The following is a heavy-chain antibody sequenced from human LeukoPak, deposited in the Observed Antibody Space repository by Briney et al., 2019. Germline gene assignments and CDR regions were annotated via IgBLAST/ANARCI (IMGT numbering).Heavy chain of an antibody. V-gene: IGHV3-33*01. CDR1: GFTFSSYG. CDR2: IWYDGSNK. Sequence: GGSLGLSCAASGFTFSSYGMHWVRQAPGKGLEWVAVIWYDGSNKYYADSVKGRFTISRDNSKNTLYLQMNSLGVEDTAMYYCARYEQRPGVTASDPWSQGTLVTVSP. CDR3: ARYEQRPGVTASDP. J-gene: IGHJ5*02. D-gene: IGHD2-21*02.